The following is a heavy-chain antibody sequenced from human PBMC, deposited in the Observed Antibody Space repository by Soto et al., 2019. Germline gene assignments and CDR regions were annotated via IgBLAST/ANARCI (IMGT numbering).Heavy chain of an antibody. V-gene: IGHV3-30-3*01. CDR3: ARDDYGDYVFFPSYYFDY. J-gene: IGHJ4*02. D-gene: IGHD4-17*01. CDR1: GFTFSSYA. Sequence: PGGSLRLSCAASGFTFSSYAMHWVRQAPGKGLEWVAVISYDGSNKYYADSVKGRFTISRDNSKNTLYLQMNSLRAEDTAVYYCARDDYGDYVFFPSYYFDYWGQGTLVTVSS. CDR2: ISYDGSNK.